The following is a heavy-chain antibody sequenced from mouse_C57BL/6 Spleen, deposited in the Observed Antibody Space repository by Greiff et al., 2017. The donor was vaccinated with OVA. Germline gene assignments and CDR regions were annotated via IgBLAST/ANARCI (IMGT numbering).Heavy chain of an antibody. CDR3: ARGGDYYYGSRGYAMDY. CDR2: IYPGDGDT. Sequence: VQLQQSGAELVKPGASVKISCKASGYAFSSYWMNWVKQRPGKGLEWIGQIYPGDGDTNYNGKFKGKATLTADKSSSTAYMQLSSLTSEDSAVYFCARGGDYYYGSRGYAMDYWGQGTSVTVSS. CDR1: GYAFSSYW. D-gene: IGHD1-1*01. V-gene: IGHV1-80*01. J-gene: IGHJ4*01.